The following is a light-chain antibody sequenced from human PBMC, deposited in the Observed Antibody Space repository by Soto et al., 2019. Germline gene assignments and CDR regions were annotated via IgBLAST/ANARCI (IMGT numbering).Light chain of an antibody. V-gene: IGKV1-39*01. CDR3: QQSYSSPRT. J-gene: IGKJ4*01. Sequence: DIQMTQSPSSLSASVGGRVTVTCRASQSISSYLNWYQQKPGKAPKLLIYGAVNLQSGVPSKFSSSGSGTDFTITISSLQPEDFATYYCQQSYSSPRTIGGGTNLEIK. CDR2: GAV. CDR1: QSISSY.